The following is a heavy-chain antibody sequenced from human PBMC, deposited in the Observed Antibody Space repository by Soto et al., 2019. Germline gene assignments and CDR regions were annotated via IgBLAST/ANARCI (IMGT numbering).Heavy chain of an antibody. Sequence: QITLKESGPTLVKPTQTLTLTCTFSGFSLSTIGVGVGWIRQPPGKTLEWLALIYWDVDKRYRPSLKSRLTTTKDPSKNQDVLTTTNTDLVDTATYYCALQRDAEFDSWGQGTLVTVSS. D-gene: IGHD2-2*01. CDR2: IYWDVDK. V-gene: IGHV2-5*02. CDR3: ALQRDAEFDS. CDR1: GFSLSTIGVG. J-gene: IGHJ4*02.